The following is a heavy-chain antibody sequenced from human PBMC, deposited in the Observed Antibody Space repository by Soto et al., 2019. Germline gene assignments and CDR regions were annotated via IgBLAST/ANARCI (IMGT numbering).Heavy chain of an antibody. D-gene: IGHD3-22*01. CDR1: GGSISSGDYY. V-gene: IGHV4-30-4*01. Sequence: PSETLSLTCTVSGGSISSGDYYWSWIRQPPGKGLEWIGYIYYSGSTYYNPSLKSRVTISVDTSKNQFSLKLSFVTAADTAVYYCARGRDDSSGYYCDYWGQGTLVTVSS. J-gene: IGHJ4*02. CDR2: IYYSGST. CDR3: ARGRDDSSGYYCDY.